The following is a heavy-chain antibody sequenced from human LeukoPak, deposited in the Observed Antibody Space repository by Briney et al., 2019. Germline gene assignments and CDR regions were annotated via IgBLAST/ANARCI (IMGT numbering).Heavy chain of an antibody. CDR3: SRGFGGDGDYSSLNY. V-gene: IGHV4-34*01. CDR1: GGSFSGYY. Sequence: SETLSLTCAVYGGSFSGYYWSWIRQPPGKGLEWIGEINHSGNTNYNPSLKSRVTISVDTSKNQFSLKLSSVTAADTAVYYCSRGFGGDGDYSSLNYWGQGTLVTVSS. D-gene: IGHD4-17*01. CDR2: INHSGNT. J-gene: IGHJ4*02.